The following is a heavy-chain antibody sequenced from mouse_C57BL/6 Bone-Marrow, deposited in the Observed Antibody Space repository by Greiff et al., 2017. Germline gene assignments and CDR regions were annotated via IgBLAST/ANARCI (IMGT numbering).Heavy chain of an antibody. CDR1: GYTFTDYY. CDR3: ARGGAGYYYAMDY. Sequence: EVKLMESGPVLVKPGASVKMSCKASGYTFTDYYMNWVKQSHGKSLEWIGVINPYNGGTSYNQKFKGKATLTVDKSSSTAYMELNSLTSEDSAVYYCARGGAGYYYAMDYWGQGTSVTVSS. V-gene: IGHV1-19*01. CDR2: INPYNGGT. J-gene: IGHJ4*01.